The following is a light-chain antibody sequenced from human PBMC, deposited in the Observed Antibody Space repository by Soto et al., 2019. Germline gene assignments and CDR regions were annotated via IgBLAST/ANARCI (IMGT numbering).Light chain of an antibody. CDR1: QSISSY. J-gene: IGKJ1*01. Sequence: DIQMTQSPSSLSASVGDRVTITCRASQSISSYLNWYQQKPGKAPKLLIYAASSLQSGVLSRFIGSGSETDFTLTISSLQPEDFATYYCQQSYSTPRTFGQGTKVEIK. V-gene: IGKV1-39*01. CDR3: QQSYSTPRT. CDR2: AAS.